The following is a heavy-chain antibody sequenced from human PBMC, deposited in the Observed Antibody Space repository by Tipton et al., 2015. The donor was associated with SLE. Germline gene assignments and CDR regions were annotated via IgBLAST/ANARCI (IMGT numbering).Heavy chain of an antibody. Sequence: GLVKPSETLSLTCAVSGDSIRSSSSYWAWIRQPPGKGPEWIGTIYYSGSTYYNPSLKSRVTISVDTSKTQFSLRLTSVTAADTAVYYCARAIGANYFNFWGQGALVTVSS. CDR3: ARAIGANYFNF. CDR1: GDSIRSSSSY. D-gene: IGHD3-16*01. J-gene: IGHJ4*02. CDR2: IYYSGST. V-gene: IGHV4-39*07.